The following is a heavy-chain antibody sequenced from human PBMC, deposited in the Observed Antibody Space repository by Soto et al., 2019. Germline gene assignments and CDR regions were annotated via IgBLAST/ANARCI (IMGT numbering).Heavy chain of an antibody. J-gene: IGHJ4*02. V-gene: IGHV1-8*01. CDR3: ARGRPAARGF. CDR1: GYTFTSYD. Sequence: QVQLVQSRAEVMKPGASVKVSCKASGYTFTSYDINWVRQATGQGLEWMGWMNPKSGNTGKAQNFQGRVTMTRNTYIDTAYMDLSGLSSEDTAVDYWARGRPAARGFWGQGTLVTVSS. D-gene: IGHD2-2*01. CDR2: MNPKSGNT.